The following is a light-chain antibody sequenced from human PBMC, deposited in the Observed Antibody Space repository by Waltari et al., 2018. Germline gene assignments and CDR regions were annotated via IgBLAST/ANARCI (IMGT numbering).Light chain of an antibody. CDR2: RNH. CDR1: SSNIGRNY. V-gene: IGLV1-47*01. Sequence: QSVLTQPPSASGTPGQRVTISCSGSSSNIGRNYVYWYQQLPGTAPRLLIYRNHQRPSGVPDRFSGSKSGTSASLAISGLRSEDEAEYYCAAWDDSLNAFYVFGIGTKVTVL. CDR3: AAWDDSLNAFYV. J-gene: IGLJ1*01.